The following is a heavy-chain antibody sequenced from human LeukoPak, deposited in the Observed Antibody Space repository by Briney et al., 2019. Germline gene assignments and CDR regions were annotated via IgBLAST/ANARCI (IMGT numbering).Heavy chain of an antibody. Sequence: GGSLRLSCAASGFTFSSYAMNWVRQAPGRGLEWVSGFSGSGGTTYYADSVKGRFTISRDNSKNTLYLQMNSLRAEDTAVYYCARDSSGRWGQGTMVTVSS. CDR3: ARDSSGR. D-gene: IGHD3-10*01. J-gene: IGHJ3*01. CDR2: FSGSGGTT. CDR1: GFTFSSYA. V-gene: IGHV3-23*01.